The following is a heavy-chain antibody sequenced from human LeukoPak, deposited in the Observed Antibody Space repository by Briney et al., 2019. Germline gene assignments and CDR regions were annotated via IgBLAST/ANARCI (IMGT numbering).Heavy chain of an antibody. CDR2: ICNTSSTI. J-gene: IGHJ6*02. CDR3: ARGLDYYYGAMDV. Sequence: GGCLRLSCAASGFTFSRYRMNWVRPAPGKGLVWVSNICNTSSTIYYPDSVKGRFTISRDNAKNSVYLQMNSLRDEDTAVYYCARGLDYYYGAMDVWGQGTTVTVSS. CDR1: GFTFSRYR. V-gene: IGHV3-48*02.